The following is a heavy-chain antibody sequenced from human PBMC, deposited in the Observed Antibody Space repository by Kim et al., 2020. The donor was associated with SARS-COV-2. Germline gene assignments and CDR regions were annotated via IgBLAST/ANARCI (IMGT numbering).Heavy chain of an antibody. CDR1: GFTFSSYA. CDR3: ARDSGAVTNWGYYPTFD. Sequence: GGSLRPSCAASGFTFSSYAMHWVRQAPGKGLEWVAVISYDGSNKYYADSVKGRFTISRDNSKNTLYLQMNSLRAEDTAVYYCARDSGAVTNWGYYPTFD. V-gene: IGHV3-30*04. D-gene: IGHD7-27*01. J-gene: IGHJ4*01. CDR2: ISYDGSNK.